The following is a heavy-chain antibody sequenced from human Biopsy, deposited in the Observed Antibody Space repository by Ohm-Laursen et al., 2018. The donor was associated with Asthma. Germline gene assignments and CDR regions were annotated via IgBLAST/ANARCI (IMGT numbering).Heavy chain of an antibody. CDR1: GGSVSIGSYY. J-gene: IGHJ4*02. V-gene: IGHV4-61*01. CDR2: IYYTGSD. Sequence: SETLSLTCSVSGGSVSIGSYYWSWIRQPPGKGLEWLGYIYYTGSDNYNPSLKNRVTISIDRSKNQFSLRLRSVTAADTAVYYCARGWNCGGDCYSLDSWGQGTLVTVSS. D-gene: IGHD2-21*02. CDR3: ARGWNCGGDCYSLDS.